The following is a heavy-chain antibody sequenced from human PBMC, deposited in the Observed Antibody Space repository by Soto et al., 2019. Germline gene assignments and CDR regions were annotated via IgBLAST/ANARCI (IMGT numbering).Heavy chain of an antibody. CDR3: AGIGEEIYYGMDV. D-gene: IGHD3-3*01. CDR1: GGSMRSYY. J-gene: IGHJ6*02. Sequence: QVQLQESGPGLVKPSETLSLTCTVSGGSMRSYYWNWIRQPAGGGLEWIGRIYARGSTKYNPSLESRVTMFVDLSQNQFSLRLTSVTAADTAVYYCAGIGEEIYYGMDVWGQGTTVTVSS. CDR2: IYARGST. V-gene: IGHV4-4*07.